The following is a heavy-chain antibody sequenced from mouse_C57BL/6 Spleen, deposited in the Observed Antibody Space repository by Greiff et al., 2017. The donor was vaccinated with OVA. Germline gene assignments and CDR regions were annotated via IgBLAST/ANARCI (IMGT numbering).Heavy chain of an antibody. CDR2: ISYDGSN. CDR1: GYSITSGYY. D-gene: IGHD2-5*01. V-gene: IGHV3-6*01. Sequence: EVQRVESGPGLVKPSQSLSLTCSVTGYSITSGYYWNWLRQFPGNKLEWMGYISYDGSNNYNPSLKNRISITRDTSKNQFFLKLNSVTTEDTATYYCAREAYYSNPTGAMDYWGQGTSVTVSS. J-gene: IGHJ4*01. CDR3: AREAYYSNPTGAMDY.